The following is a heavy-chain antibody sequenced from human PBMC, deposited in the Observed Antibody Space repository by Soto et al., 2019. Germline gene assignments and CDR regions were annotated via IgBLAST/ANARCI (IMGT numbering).Heavy chain of an antibody. Sequence: QVQLVQSGAEVKKPGASVKISCKASGYTFTSYYMHWVRQAPGQGLEWMGIINPSGGSTNYAQKLQGRVAMTRDTSTSTVYMELYSLRSEPTAVYYCARPPYPGCINAVCYPLDYWGQGTLVTVSP. V-gene: IGHV1-46*01. J-gene: IGHJ4*02. D-gene: IGHD2-8*01. CDR3: ARPPYPGCINAVCYPLDY. CDR2: INPSGGST. CDR1: GYTFTSYY.